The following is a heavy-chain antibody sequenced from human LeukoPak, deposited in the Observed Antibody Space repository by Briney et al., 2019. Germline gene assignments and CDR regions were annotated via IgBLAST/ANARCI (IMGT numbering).Heavy chain of an antibody. CDR2: IYTSGST. D-gene: IGHD3-3*01. J-gene: IGHJ4*02. V-gene: IGHV4-4*07. Sequence: SETLSLTCTVSGGSISSYYWSWIRQPPGKGLEWIGRIYTSGSTNYNPSLKSRVTMSVDTSKNQFSLKLSSVTAADTAVYYCARGRTQPYDFWSGPFDYWGQGTLVTVSS. CDR3: ARGRTQPYDFWSGPFDY. CDR1: GGSISSYY.